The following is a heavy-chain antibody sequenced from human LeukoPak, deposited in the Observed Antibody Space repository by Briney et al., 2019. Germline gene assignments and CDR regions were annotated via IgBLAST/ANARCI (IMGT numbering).Heavy chain of an antibody. D-gene: IGHD1-26*01. J-gene: IGHJ3*01. CDR1: GYSFFTFG. Sequence: ASVKVSCKTSGYSFFTFGMTWVRQAPGKGLQWMGWTSPYDETPTYAQEFQGRVTMTTDTSTATAYMELTSLTSDDTAIYHCAKLDPPITEGARGDALHVWGQGTKVIVSS. CDR3: AKLDPPITEGARGDALHV. CDR2: TSPYDETP. V-gene: IGHV1-18*01.